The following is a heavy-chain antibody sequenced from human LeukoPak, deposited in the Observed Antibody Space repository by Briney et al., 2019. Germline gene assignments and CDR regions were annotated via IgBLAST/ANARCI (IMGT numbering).Heavy chain of an antibody. D-gene: IGHD7-27*01. Sequence: GGSLRLSCAASGFIVSSNYMSWVRQAPGKGLEWVAFIRYDGSNKYYADSVKGRFTISRDNSKNTLYLQMNSLRAEDTAVYYCAKDGENWGYRYAFDIWGQGTMVTVSS. CDR3: AKDGENWGYRYAFDI. J-gene: IGHJ3*02. CDR1: GFIVSSNY. V-gene: IGHV3-30*02. CDR2: IRYDGSNK.